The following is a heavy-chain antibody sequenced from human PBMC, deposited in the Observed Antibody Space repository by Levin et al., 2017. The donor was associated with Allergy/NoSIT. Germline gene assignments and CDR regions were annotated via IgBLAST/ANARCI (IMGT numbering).Heavy chain of an antibody. Sequence: GGSLRLSCEASGFSFSDHWMHWVRQAPGKGLEWVSRIKSDGRSTNYADSVKGRFTISRDNAKNTLYLQVNSLRAEDTALYYCARGSYDQKGYFDYWGQGTLVTVSS. J-gene: IGHJ4*02. V-gene: IGHV3-74*01. CDR3: ARGSYDQKGYFDY. CDR2: IKSDGRST. D-gene: IGHD1-26*01. CDR1: GFSFSDHW.